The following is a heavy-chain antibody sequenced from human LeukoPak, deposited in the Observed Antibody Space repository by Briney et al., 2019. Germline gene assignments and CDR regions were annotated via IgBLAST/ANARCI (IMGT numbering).Heavy chain of an antibody. CDR3: AKDLKTGSLDY. CDR2: ISDSGGDT. J-gene: IGHJ4*02. CDR1: GFXFSSYH. V-gene: IGHV3-23*01. D-gene: IGHD3-10*01. Sequence: GGSLRLSCVGSGFXFSSYHVSWVRQAPGKGLEWVSAISDSGGDTYYTASVQGRFTLSRDNSKNTVFLQLNSLRAEDTAVYYCAKDLKTGSLDYWGQGTLVTVSS.